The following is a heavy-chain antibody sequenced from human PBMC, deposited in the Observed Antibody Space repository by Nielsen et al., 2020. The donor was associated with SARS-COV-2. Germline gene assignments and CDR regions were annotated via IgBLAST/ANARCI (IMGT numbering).Heavy chain of an antibody. V-gene: IGHV4-59*01. D-gene: IGHD5-18*01. CDR3: ARDAGYSYGILFDY. J-gene: IGHJ4*02. CDR2: IYYSGST. CDR1: GGSISSYY. Sequence: SETLSLTCTVSGGSISSYYRSWIRQPPGKGLEWIGYIYYSGSTNYNPSLKSRVTISVDTSKNQFSLKLSSVTAADTAVYYCARDAGYSYGILFDYWGQGTLVTVSS.